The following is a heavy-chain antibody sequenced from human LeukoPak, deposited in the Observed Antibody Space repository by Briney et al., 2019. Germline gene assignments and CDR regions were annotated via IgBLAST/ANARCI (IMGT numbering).Heavy chain of an antibody. CDR1: GGSFSGYY. CDR3: ARGNVGYYYGSPPRKYYFDY. CDR2: INHSGST. V-gene: IGHV4-34*01. J-gene: IGHJ4*02. Sequence: SETLSLTCAVYGGSFSGYYWSWIRQPPGKGLEWIGEINHSGSTNYNPSLKNRVTISVDTSKNQFSLKLSSVTAADTAVYYCARGNVGYYYGSPPRKYYFDYWGQGTLVTVSS. D-gene: IGHD3-10*01.